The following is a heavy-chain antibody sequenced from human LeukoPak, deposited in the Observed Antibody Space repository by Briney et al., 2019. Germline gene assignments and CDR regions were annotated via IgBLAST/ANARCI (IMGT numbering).Heavy chain of an antibody. CDR1: GGTLSSYA. CDR2: IFPILGIA. J-gene: IGHJ5*02. D-gene: IGHD3-10*01. CDR3: EREPPHVRFGEPNNWFDP. V-gene: IGHV1-69*04. Sequence: SVKVSCKASGGTLSSYAISWVRQAPGQGLEWMGRIFPILGIANYAQKFQRRVTITADKSTSTAYMELSSMRSEDTAVYYCEREPPHVRFGEPNNWFDPWGQGTLVTVSS.